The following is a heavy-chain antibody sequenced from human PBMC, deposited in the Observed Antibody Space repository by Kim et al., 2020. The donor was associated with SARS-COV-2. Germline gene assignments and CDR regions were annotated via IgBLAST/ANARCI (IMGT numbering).Heavy chain of an antibody. CDR2: ISYDGSNK. V-gene: IGHV3-30*04. D-gene: IGHD6-13*01. J-gene: IGHJ6*02. CDR1: GFTFSSYA. Sequence: GGSLRLSCAASGFTFSSYAMHWVRQAPGKGLEWVAVISYDGSNKYYADSVKGRFTISRDNSKNTLYLQMNSLRAEDTAVYYCARAPDSSSWYRVEVYGMDVWGQGTTVTVSS. CDR3: ARAPDSSSWYRVEVYGMDV.